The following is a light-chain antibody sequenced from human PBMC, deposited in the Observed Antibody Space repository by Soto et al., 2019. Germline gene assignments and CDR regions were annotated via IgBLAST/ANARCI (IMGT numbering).Light chain of an antibody. V-gene: IGLV4-69*01. J-gene: IGLJ2*01. CDR2: LYSDGRH. Sequence: QPVLTQSPSASASLGASVKLTCTLSSGHSSYAIAWHQQQPEKGPRYLMKLYSDGRHYKGDGIPDRFSGSSSGAERYLTISSLQSEDEADYYCQTWGTGIQVFGGGTKLTVL. CDR3: QTWGTGIQV. CDR1: SGHSSYA.